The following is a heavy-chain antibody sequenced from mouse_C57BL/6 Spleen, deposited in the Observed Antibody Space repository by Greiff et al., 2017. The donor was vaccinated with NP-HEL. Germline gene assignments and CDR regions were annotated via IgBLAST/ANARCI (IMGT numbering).Heavy chain of an antibody. Sequence: QVQLQQSGAELAKPGASVKLSCKASGYTFTSYWMHWVKQRPGQGLEWIGYINPSSGYTKYNQKFKDKATLTADKSSSTAYMQLSSLTYEDSAVYYCARYVYDYHGAMDYWGQGTSVTVSS. V-gene: IGHV1-7*01. CDR2: INPSSGYT. J-gene: IGHJ4*01. D-gene: IGHD2-4*01. CDR1: GYTFTSYW. CDR3: ARYVYDYHGAMDY.